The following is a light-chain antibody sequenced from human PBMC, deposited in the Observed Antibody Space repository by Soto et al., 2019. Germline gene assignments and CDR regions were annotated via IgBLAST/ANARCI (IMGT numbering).Light chain of an antibody. V-gene: IGLV6-57*04. CDR3: QSVDGQYVV. CDR2: EDS. Sequence: NFMLTQPHSVSESPGQTVTISCTRSSGSIASDYVQWYQQRPGSAPINVIFEDSQRPSGVPDRFSGSIDSSSNSASLTISRLTTEDAADYSCQSVDGQYVVFGGGTQLTVL. J-gene: IGLJ2*01. CDR1: SGSIASDY.